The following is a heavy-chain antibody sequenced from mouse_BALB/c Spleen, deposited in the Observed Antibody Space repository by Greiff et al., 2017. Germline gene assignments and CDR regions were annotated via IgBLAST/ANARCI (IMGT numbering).Heavy chain of an antibody. CDR3: ARESATQNDAMDY. D-gene: IGHD1-3*01. V-gene: IGHV5-6-5*01. CDR1: GFTFSSYA. J-gene: IGHJ4*01. CDR2: ISSGGST. Sequence: DVMLVESGGGLVKPGGSLKLSCAASGFTFSSYAMSWVRQTPEKRLEWVASISSGGSTYYPDSVKGRCTSSRDNARYILYLQMSSLRSEDAAMYYCARESATQNDAMDYWGQGTSVTVSS.